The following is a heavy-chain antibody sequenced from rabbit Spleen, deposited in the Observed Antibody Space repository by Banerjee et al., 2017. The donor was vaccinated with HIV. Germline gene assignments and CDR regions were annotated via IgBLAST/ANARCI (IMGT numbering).Heavy chain of an antibody. CDR2: IHGGSKNNI. CDR3: ARFYAGYGDFGYAAM. CDR1: GFSFSSDYY. Sequence: QSLEESGGDLVKPGASLTLTCTASGFSFSSDYYMCWVRQAPGKGLEWIACIHGGSKNNIYYASWATGRFTISKTSSTTVTLQMTSLTVADTATYFCARFYAGYGDFGYAAMWGPGTLVTVS. V-gene: IGHV1S40*01. J-gene: IGHJ6*01. D-gene: IGHD7-1*01.